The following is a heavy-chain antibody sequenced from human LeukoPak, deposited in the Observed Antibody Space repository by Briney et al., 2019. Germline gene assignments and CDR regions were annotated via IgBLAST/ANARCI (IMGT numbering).Heavy chain of an antibody. CDR2: VSTSGGVT. CDR1: GFTFNNYA. Sequence: GGSLRLSCAASGFTFNNYAMSWVRQAPGKGLEWVSAVSTSGGVTYYADSVKGRFTISRDNSKNTLYLQMNSLRAEDAAVYYCAKAPVTTCSGAYCYPFDYWGQGTLVTVSS. D-gene: IGHD2-15*01. CDR3: AKAPVTTCSGAYCYPFDY. J-gene: IGHJ4*02. V-gene: IGHV3-23*01.